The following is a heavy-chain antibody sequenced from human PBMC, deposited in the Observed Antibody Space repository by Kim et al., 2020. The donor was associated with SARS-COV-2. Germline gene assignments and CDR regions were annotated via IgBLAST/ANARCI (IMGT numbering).Heavy chain of an antibody. J-gene: IGHJ6*02. CDR3: ARDPSSSLPGAMYGMDV. V-gene: IGHV3-11*01. CDR2: ISSSGSTI. Sequence: GGSLRLSCAASGFTFSDYYMSWIRQAPGKGLEWVSYISSSGSTIYYADSVKGRFTISRDNAKNSLYLQMNSLRAEDTAVYYCARDPSSSLPGAMYGMDVWGQGTTVTVSS. D-gene: IGHD6-13*01. CDR1: GFTFSDYY.